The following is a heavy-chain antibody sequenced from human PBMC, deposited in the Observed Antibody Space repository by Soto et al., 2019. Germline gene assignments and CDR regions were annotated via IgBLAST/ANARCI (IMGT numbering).Heavy chain of an antibody. Sequence: QVQLVQSGSEVKNPGSSVKVSCRASGGSLSSYPITWVRQAPGQGLEWMGRIIPIVGLTNYAQKFQGRVTITADKPTTKPYMELNTLRSDDTAVYYCARPTGGNDSGGNYMEVWGKGTKVIVSS. CDR1: GGSLSSYP. CDR3: ARPTGGNDSGGNYMEV. V-gene: IGHV1-69*02. CDR2: IIPIVGLT. D-gene: IGHD2-8*02. J-gene: IGHJ6*03.